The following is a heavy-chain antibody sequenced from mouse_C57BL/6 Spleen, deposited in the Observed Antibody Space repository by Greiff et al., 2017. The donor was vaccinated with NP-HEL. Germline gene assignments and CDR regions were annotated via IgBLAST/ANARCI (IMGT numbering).Heavy chain of an antibody. J-gene: IGHJ2*01. CDR3: ARGGSSSFDY. V-gene: IGHV1-50*01. CDR2: IDPSDSYT. Sequence: QVQLKESGAELARPGASVKLSCKASGYTFTSYGISWVKQRTGQGLEWIGEIDPSDSYTNYNQKFKGKATLTVDTSSSTAYMQLSSLTSEDSAVYYCARGGSSSFDYWGQGTTLTVSS. CDR1: GYTFTSYG. D-gene: IGHD1-1*01.